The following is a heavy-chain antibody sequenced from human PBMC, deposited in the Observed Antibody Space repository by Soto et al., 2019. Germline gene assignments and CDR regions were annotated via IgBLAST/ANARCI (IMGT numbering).Heavy chain of an antibody. CDR1: GFTFSSYW. D-gene: IGHD3-10*01. CDR2: IKQDGSEK. Sequence: GGSLRLSCAASGFTFSSYWMSWVRQAPGKGLEWVANIKQDGSEKYYVDSVKGRFTISRDNAKNSLYLQMNSLRAEDTAVYYCARAGHYYGSGSEIDYWGQGTLVTVSS. CDR3: ARAGHYYGSGSEIDY. J-gene: IGHJ4*02. V-gene: IGHV3-7*03.